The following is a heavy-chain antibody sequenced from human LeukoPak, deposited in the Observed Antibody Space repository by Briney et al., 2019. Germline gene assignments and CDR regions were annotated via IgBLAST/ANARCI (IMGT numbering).Heavy chain of an antibody. CDR3: ARDDCTNGVCYPYYYYYMDV. CDR2: IYTSGST. Sequence: SETLSLTCTVSGGSISSGSYYWSWIRQPAGKGLEWIGRIYTSGSTNYNPSLKSRVTISVDTSKDQFSLKLSSVTAADTAVYYCARDDCTNGVCYPYYYYYMDVWGKGTTVTVSS. V-gene: IGHV4-61*02. CDR1: GGSISSGSYY. D-gene: IGHD2-8*01. J-gene: IGHJ6*03.